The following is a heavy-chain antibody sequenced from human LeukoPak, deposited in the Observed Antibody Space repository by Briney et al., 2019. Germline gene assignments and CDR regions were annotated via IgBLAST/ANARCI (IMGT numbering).Heavy chain of an antibody. J-gene: IGHJ4*02. CDR3: AKDIVGGGDDY. D-gene: IGHD2-21*02. CDR1: GFTFNTYT. V-gene: IGHV3-21*06. Sequence: GGSLRLSCAASGFTFNTYTMNWVRQAPGKGLEWVSAITGSTKYIPSNIYYADAVQGRFTISRDNAENSVYLQMNSLRVEDTAVYYCAKDIVGGGDDYWGQGTLVTVSS. CDR2: ITGSTKYI.